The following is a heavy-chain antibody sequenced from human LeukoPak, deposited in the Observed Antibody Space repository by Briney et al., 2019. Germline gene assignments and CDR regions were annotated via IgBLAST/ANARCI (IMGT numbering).Heavy chain of an antibody. Sequence: GGSLRLSCAASGFTFDDYGMSWVRQAPGKGLEWVSGINSNGGSTGYADSVKGRFTISRDNAKNSLYLQMNSLRAEDTALYYCARTFYDISTGYYPTGYMDVWGQGTLVTVSS. V-gene: IGHV3-20*04. D-gene: IGHD3-9*01. CDR3: ARTFYDISTGYYPTGYMDV. CDR2: INSNGGST. J-gene: IGHJ4*02. CDR1: GFTFDDYG.